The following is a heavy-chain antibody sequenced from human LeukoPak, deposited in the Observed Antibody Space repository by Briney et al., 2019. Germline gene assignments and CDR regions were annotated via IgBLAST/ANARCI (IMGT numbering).Heavy chain of an antibody. J-gene: IGHJ4*02. Sequence: GGSLRLSWAASGFTYSSYSMNWVRQAPGKGLEWVSSISSSSSYIYYADSVKGRFTISRDNAKNSLYLQMNSLRAEDTAVYYCAREFGKYYYDSSGLDYWGQGTLVTVSS. D-gene: IGHD3-22*01. CDR1: GFTYSSYS. V-gene: IGHV3-21*01. CDR3: AREFGKYYYDSSGLDY. CDR2: ISSSSSYI.